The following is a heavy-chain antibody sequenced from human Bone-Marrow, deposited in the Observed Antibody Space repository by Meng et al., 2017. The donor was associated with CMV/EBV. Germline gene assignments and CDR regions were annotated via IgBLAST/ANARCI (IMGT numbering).Heavy chain of an antibody. CDR3: ARDLSRIVVVPAAIPPYYYYGMDV. Sequence: GESLKISCAASGITFRNAWMSWVRQAPGKGLEWVANINQDGSEKYYVDSVKGRFTISRDNAKNSLYLQMSSLRAEDTAVYYCARDLSRIVVVPAAIPPYYYYGMDVWGQGTTVTVSS. CDR1: GITFRNAW. V-gene: IGHV3-7*01. J-gene: IGHJ6*02. D-gene: IGHD2-2*02. CDR2: INQDGSEK.